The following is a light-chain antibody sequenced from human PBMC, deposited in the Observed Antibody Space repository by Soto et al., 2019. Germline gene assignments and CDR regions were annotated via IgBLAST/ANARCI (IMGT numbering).Light chain of an antibody. CDR1: QSVSSSY. CDR3: QQYGNSRWT. CDR2: GTS. J-gene: IGKJ1*01. V-gene: IGKV3-20*01. Sequence: EIVLTQSPDTLSLSPGERATLSCRASQSVSSSYLAWYQQTPGQAPRLLIYGTSNRATGIPDRFSGSGSGTDFTLNISRLEPEDFAVYYCQQYGNSRWTVGQGTKVEIK.